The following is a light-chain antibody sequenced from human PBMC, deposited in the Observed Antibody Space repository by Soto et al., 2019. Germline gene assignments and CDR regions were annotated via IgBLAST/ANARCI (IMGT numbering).Light chain of an antibody. V-gene: IGKV1-39*01. CDR3: QQSYNLPMT. Sequence: DIQMTQSPSSLSASVGDRVTINCRASQTISSYLNWYQQKPGKAPKLLIYGASALQSGVPSRFSGSGSGTDFTLTIRSLQPDDFATYYCQQSYNLPMTFGPGTKVDIK. CDR1: QTISSY. J-gene: IGKJ3*01. CDR2: GAS.